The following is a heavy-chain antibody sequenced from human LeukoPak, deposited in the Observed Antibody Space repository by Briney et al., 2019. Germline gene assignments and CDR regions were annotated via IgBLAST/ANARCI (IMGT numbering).Heavy chain of an antibody. D-gene: IGHD6-19*01. CDR3: ARGDRAVAGAWGWFDP. CDR2: IYTTGST. J-gene: IGHJ5*02. V-gene: IGHV4-4*07. CDR1: GGSINSFY. Sequence: ASETLSLTCTVSGGSINSFYWSWIRQSAGKGLEWIGRIYTTGSTNYNPSLKSRVTMSVDTSKNQFSLKLSSVTAADTAMYYCARGDRAVAGAWGWFDPWGQGTLVAVSS.